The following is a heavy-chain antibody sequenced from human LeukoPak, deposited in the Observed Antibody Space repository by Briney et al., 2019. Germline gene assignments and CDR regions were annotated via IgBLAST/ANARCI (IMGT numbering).Heavy chain of an antibody. V-gene: IGHV1-8*01. CDR1: GYTFTSYD. Sequence: GASVKVSCKASGYTFTSYDINWVRQAPGQGLEWMGWMNPNSGNTGYAQKFQGRVTMTRNTSISTAYMELSSLRSEDTAVYYCARGLRLGYCSGGSCSGGFDPWGQGTLVTVSS. J-gene: IGHJ5*02. D-gene: IGHD2-15*01. CDR3: ARGLRLGYCSGGSCSGGFDP. CDR2: MNPNSGNT.